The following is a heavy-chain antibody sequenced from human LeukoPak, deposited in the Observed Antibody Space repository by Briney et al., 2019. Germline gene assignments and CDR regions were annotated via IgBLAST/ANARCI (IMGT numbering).Heavy chain of an antibody. CDR1: GGSISSGSYY. CDR2: IYTSGST. V-gene: IGHV4-61*02. Sequence: SETLSLTCTVSGGSISSGSYYWSWIRQPAGKGLEWIGRIYTSGSTNYNPSLKSRVTMSVDTSKNQFSLKLSSVTAADTAVYYCAKDPYRDNWFDPWGQGTLVTVSS. D-gene: IGHD2-2*01. J-gene: IGHJ5*02. CDR3: AKDPYRDNWFDP.